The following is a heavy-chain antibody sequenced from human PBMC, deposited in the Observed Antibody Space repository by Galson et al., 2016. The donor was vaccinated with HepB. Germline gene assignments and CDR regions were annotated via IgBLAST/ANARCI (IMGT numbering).Heavy chain of an antibody. D-gene: IGHD1-26*01. CDR3: AGYHSGTYAVDY. J-gene: IGHJ4*02. Sequence: SVKVSCKAYGGNISTFAIGWVRQAPGQGLEWMGGIIPSINTAHYAQNFQTRVTVTADESTSTAYLELSSLRSEDTAVYYCAGYHSGTYAVDYWGQGTLVTVSS. V-gene: IGHV1-69*13. CDR2: IIPSINTA. CDR1: GGNISTFA.